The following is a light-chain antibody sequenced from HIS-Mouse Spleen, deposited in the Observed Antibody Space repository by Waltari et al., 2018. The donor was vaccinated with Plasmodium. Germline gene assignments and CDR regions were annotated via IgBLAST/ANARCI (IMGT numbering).Light chain of an antibody. CDR1: ALPKPY. V-gene: IGLV3-25*03. Sequence: SYELTQPPSVSVSPGQTARLTCSGDALPKPYAYGYQQKPGQAPVLVIYKDSERPSGIPERFAGSSSGTTVTLTISGVQAEDEADYYCQSADSSGTYVVFGGGTKLTVL. J-gene: IGLJ2*01. CDR2: KDS. CDR3: QSADSSGTYVV.